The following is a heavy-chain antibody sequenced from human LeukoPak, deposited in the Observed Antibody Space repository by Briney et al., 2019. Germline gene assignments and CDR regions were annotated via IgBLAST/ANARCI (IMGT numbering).Heavy chain of an antibody. J-gene: IGHJ4*02. CDR1: GFTFSSYW. CDR3: ARVVRILWRYFDY. CDR2: IKQDGSEK. Sequence: PGGSLRLSCAASGFTFSSYWMGWVRQAPGKGLEWVANIKQDGSEKYYVDSVKGRFTISRDNAKNSLYLQMNSLRAEDTAVYYCARVVRILWRYFDYWGQGTLVTVSS. D-gene: IGHD3-3*01. V-gene: IGHV3-7*01.